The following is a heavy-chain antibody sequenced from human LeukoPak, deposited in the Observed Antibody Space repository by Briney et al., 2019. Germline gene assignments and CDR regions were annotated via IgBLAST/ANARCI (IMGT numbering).Heavy chain of an antibody. V-gene: IGHV5-51*01. J-gene: IGHJ4*02. D-gene: IGHD1-26*01. CDR2: IYPGDSDT. CDR3: ARLLSRIGGKGGYAGSGLDY. Sequence: GESLKISCKGSGYSFTNYWIGWVRQMPGKGLEWMGIIYPGDSDTRYSPSFQGQVTISADKSISTAYLQWSSLKASDTAMYYCARLLSRIGGKGGYAGSGLDYWAREPWSPSPQ. CDR1: GYSFTNYW.